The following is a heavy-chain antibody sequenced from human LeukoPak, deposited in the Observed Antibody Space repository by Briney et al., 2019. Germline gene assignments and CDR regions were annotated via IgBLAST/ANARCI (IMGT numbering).Heavy chain of an antibody. Sequence: PSETLSLTCAVYGGSFSGYYWSWIRQPPGKGLEWIGEINHSGSTNYNPSLKSRVTISVDTSKNQFSLKLSSVTAADTAVYYCSGGSQHSSYWGQGTLVTVSS. CDR2: INHSGST. CDR3: SGGSQHSSY. J-gene: IGHJ4*02. CDR1: GGSFSGYY. D-gene: IGHD2-15*01. V-gene: IGHV4-34*01.